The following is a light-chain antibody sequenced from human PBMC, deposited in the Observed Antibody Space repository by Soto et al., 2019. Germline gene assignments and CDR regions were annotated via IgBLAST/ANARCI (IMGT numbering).Light chain of an antibody. CDR1: HSVSSSY. Sequence: EIVLTQSPGTLALSQGERATLSCRASHSVSSSYLAWYQQKPGQAPRLLIYGASSRATGIPDRFSGSGSGTDFTLTISRLEPEDFAVYYCQQYGSSPETFGQGTKVDIK. CDR3: QQYGSSPET. V-gene: IGKV3-20*01. CDR2: GAS. J-gene: IGKJ1*01.